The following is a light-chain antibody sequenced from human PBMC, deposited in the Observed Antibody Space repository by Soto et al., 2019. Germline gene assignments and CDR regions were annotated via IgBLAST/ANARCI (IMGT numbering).Light chain of an antibody. CDR1: QSVSSD. Sequence: ETVLTQSPGTLSLSPGERATLSCRASQSVSSDLAWYQHKPGQAPRLLIFDASNRATGTPARFSGSGSGTDFTLTISSLDPDDFAVYYCQQRSNWPWTFGQGTKVDIK. V-gene: IGKV3-11*01. J-gene: IGKJ1*01. CDR2: DAS. CDR3: QQRSNWPWT.